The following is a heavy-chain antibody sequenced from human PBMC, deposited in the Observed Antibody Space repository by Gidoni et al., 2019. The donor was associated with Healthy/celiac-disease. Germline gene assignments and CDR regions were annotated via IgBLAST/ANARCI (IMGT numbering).Heavy chain of an antibody. D-gene: IGHD5-18*01. V-gene: IGHV1-69*02. Sequence: QVQLVQSGAEVKKPGSSVKVSCKASGGTFSSYTISWVRQAPGQGLEWMGRIIPILGIANYAQKFQGRVTITADKSTSTAYMELSSLRSEDTAVYYCASSRGYSYGYPSYYYYYYMDVWGKGTTVTVSS. CDR2: IIPILGIA. CDR1: GGTFSSYT. J-gene: IGHJ6*03. CDR3: ASSRGYSYGYPSYYYYYYMDV.